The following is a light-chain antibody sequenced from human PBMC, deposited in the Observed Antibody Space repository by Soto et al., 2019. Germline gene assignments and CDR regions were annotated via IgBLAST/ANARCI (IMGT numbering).Light chain of an antibody. J-gene: IGKJ4*01. CDR3: QQYDNSFT. Sequence: DIVWTQSPGTLSLSPGERSTVSCMASQSVSSSYLAWYQHKPGQAPRLLISGASNRAAGIPDRFSGSGSGTDFTLTISRLEPEDFAVYYCQQYDNSFTFGEGTKVDIK. V-gene: IGKV3-20*01. CDR1: QSVSSSY. CDR2: GAS.